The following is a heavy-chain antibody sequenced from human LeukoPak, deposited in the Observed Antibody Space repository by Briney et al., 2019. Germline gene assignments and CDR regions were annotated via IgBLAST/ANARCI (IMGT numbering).Heavy chain of an antibody. CDR2: ISYDGSNK. V-gene: IGHV3-30-3*01. Sequence: PGRSLRLSCAASGFTFSSYAMHWVRQAPGKGLEWVAVISYDGSNKYYADSVKGRFTISRDNSKNTLYLQMNSLRAEDTAVYYCARGAGHYDFFPRCDYWGQGTLVTVSS. CDR3: ARGAGHYDFFPRCDY. J-gene: IGHJ4*02. CDR1: GFTFSSYA. D-gene: IGHD3-3*01.